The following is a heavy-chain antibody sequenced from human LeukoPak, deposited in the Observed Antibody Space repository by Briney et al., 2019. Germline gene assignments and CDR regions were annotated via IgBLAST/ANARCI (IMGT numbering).Heavy chain of an antibody. CDR2: ISGSGGST. Sequence: GGSLRLSCAASGFTFSSYAMSWVRQAPGKGLEWVSTISGSGGSTYYADSVKGRFTLSRDNSKNTLYLQMNSLRAEDTAVYYCAKDAQGGLGCSSGWAFDYWGQGTLVTVSS. D-gene: IGHD6-19*01. V-gene: IGHV3-23*01. CDR3: AKDAQGGLGCSSGWAFDY. CDR1: GFTFSSYA. J-gene: IGHJ4*02.